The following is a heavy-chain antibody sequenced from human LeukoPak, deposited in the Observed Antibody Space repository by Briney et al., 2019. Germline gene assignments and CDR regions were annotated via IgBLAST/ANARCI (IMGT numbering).Heavy chain of an antibody. J-gene: IGHJ3*02. V-gene: IGHV3-48*03. D-gene: IGHD3-10*01. Sequence: GGSLRLSCAASGFTFSSYEVNWVRQAPGKGLEWVSYISSSGRTTYYADSVKGRFTISRDDAKNTLYLQMNSLRAEDTAVYYCARSGSDAFDIWGQGTMVTVSS. CDR1: GFTFSSYE. CDR2: ISSSGRTT. CDR3: ARSGSDAFDI.